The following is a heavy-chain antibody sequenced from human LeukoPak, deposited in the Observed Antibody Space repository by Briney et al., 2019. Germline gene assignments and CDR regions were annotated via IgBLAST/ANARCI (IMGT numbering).Heavy chain of an antibody. Sequence: TGGSLRLSCAASGFTFSSYSMNWVRQAPGKGLEWVSSISSSSSYIYYADSVKGRFTISRDNAKNSLYLQTNSLRAEDTAVYYCARNDFWSGRTPYFDYWGQGTLVTVSS. CDR3: ARNDFWSGRTPYFDY. CDR2: ISSSSSYI. V-gene: IGHV3-21*01. J-gene: IGHJ4*02. D-gene: IGHD3-3*01. CDR1: GFTFSSYS.